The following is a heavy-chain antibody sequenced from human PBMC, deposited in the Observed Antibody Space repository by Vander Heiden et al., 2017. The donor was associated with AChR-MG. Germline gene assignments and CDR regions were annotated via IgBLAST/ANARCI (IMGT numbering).Heavy chain of an antibody. CDR2: INPSGGST. D-gene: IGHD2-15*01. V-gene: IGHV1-46*01. J-gene: IGHJ4*02. CDR3: VRGGGGGRLDY. Sequence: QVQLVPSGAEVKKPGASVKVSCKASGYAFSSYFIHWVRLAPGQGLEWMGIINPSGGSTTYAQNFQGRVTMTRDTATNTVYMDLSSLRSDDTAMYYCVRGGGGGRLDYWGQGTLVTVSS. CDR1: GYAFSSYF.